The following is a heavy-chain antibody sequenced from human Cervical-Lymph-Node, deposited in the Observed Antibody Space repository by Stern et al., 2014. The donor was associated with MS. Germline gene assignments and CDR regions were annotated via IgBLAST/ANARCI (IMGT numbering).Heavy chain of an antibody. D-gene: IGHD3-16*01. Sequence: VQLVQSGAEVKKPGESLKISCKGSGYNFATSWIGWVRQKPGTGLEWMGIIDPGDSDARDSPSFQGQVTMSADKSTGTAFLQWNSLKASDTAMYYCARLSVGETIFDFWGQGTLVTVSS. CDR3: ARLSVGETIFDF. CDR1: GYNFATSW. J-gene: IGHJ4*02. CDR2: IDPGDSDA. V-gene: IGHV5-51*01.